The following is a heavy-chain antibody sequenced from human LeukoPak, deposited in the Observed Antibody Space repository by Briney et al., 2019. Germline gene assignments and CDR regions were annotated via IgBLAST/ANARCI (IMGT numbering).Heavy chain of an antibody. CDR1: GYSFTSYW. J-gene: IGHJ4*02. CDR3: ARRLTYDSRAYYCLDY. D-gene: IGHD3-22*01. Sequence: GESLKISCKGSGYSFTSYWIGWVRQKPAKGLEWMGIIFPGDSDTRYSPSFQGQVTISADKSISTAYLQWSSLKASDTAMYYCARRLTYDSRAYYCLDYWGQGTLVTVSS. V-gene: IGHV5-51*01. CDR2: IFPGDSDT.